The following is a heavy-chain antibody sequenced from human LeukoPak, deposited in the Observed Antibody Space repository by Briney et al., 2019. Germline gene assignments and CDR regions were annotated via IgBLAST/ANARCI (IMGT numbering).Heavy chain of an antibody. CDR2: INHSGST. CDR3: ASSYCGGDCMDV. J-gene: IGHJ6*02. CDR1: GGSFSGYY. V-gene: IGHV4-34*01. Sequence: SETLSLTCAVYGGSFSGYYWSWIRQPPGKGLEWIGEINHSGSTNYNPSLKSRVTISVDTSKNQFSLKLSSVTAADTAVYYCASSYCGGDCMDVWGQGTTVTVSS. D-gene: IGHD2-21*02.